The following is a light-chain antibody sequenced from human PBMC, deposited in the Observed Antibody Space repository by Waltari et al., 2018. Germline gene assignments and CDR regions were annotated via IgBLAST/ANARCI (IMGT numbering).Light chain of an antibody. V-gene: IGKV3-15*01. J-gene: IGKJ2*02. Sequence: EIVMTQSPAALSVSPGGRATLSCRASQSISDNLAWYQHKTGQPPRLLISRASTRATGVPARFSGSGSGTEFTLTISSLQSEDSAIYFCQQYNTWPPSTFGQGTKLEIK. CDR1: QSISDN. CDR2: RAS. CDR3: QQYNTWPPST.